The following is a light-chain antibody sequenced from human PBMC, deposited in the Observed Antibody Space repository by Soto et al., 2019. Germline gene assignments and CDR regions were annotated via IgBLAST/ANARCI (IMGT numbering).Light chain of an antibody. J-gene: IGKJ5*01. CDR3: QQYNNWPPIT. Sequence: EIVMTQSPATLSLSPGERATLSCRASQSVSINLAWYQQKPGQAPRLLIYDTSTRATGIPARFSGIGSGTEFTLTISSLQSEDFAVYYCQQYNNWPPITFCQGTRLEIK. CDR1: QSVSIN. V-gene: IGKV3-15*01. CDR2: DTS.